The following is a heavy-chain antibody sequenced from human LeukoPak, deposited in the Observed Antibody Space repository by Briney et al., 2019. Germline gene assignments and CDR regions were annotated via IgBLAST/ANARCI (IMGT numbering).Heavy chain of an antibody. CDR3: ARDDALGDNSLDI. CDR2: IFNDGSKE. CDR1: GFTFSSYG. J-gene: IGHJ3*02. D-gene: IGHD3-16*01. Sequence: GRSLRLSCAASGFTFSSYGMHWVRQAPGKGLEWVAVIFNDGSKEKYADSVKGRFTISRDNAKNTLYLQMNSLRAEDTAVYYCARDDALGDNSLDIWGQGTMVTVS. V-gene: IGHV3-33*01.